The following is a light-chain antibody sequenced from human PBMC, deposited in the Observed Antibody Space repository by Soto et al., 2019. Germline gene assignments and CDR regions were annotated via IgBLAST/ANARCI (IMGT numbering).Light chain of an antibody. Sequence: IVLTQSPGILSLSPGERATLSCRASQSVSSSYLAWYQQKPGQAPRLLIYGASSRATGIPDRFSDSRSGTDFTLTISRLEPEDFAVYYCQQYGSSITFGKGTRLVIK. J-gene: IGKJ5*01. V-gene: IGKV3-20*01. CDR1: QSVSSSY. CDR2: GAS. CDR3: QQYGSSIT.